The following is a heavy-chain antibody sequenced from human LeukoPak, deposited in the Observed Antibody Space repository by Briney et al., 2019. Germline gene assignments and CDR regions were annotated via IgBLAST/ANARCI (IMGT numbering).Heavy chain of an antibody. J-gene: IGHJ4*02. D-gene: IGHD2-21*02. CDR1: GGSINSGDYY. Sequence: SETLSLTCTVSGGSINSGDYYWSWIRQPAGKPLEWIGRIYTSGITIYKSSLESRVTISIDTSKNRFSLKLNSVAASDTAVYYCARLVDRLMFDYWGQGTQVTVSS. CDR3: ARLVDRLMFDY. CDR2: IYTSGIT. V-gene: IGHV4-61*02.